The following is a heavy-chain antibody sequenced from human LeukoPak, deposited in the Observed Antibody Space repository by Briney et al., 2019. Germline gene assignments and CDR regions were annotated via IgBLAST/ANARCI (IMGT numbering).Heavy chain of an antibody. V-gene: IGHV4-59*01. CDR3: ARVGLLATTVTTYYYYYMDV. D-gene: IGHD4-17*01. J-gene: IGHJ6*03. Sequence: SETLSLTCIVSGDSMSSYYWNWIRQPPGKGLEWIGYIYYSGSTNYNPSLKSRVPISVDTSKNQFSLKLSSVTAADTAVYYCARVGLLATTVTTYYYYYMDVWGKGTTVTVSS. CDR2: IYYSGST. CDR1: GDSMSSYY.